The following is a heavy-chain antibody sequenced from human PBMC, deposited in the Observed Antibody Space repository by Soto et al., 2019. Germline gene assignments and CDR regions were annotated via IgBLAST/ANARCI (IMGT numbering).Heavy chain of an antibody. Sequence: ETLCLTCTVSGGSISSYYWSWIRQPPGKGLEWIGYIYYSGSTNYNPSLKSRVTISVDTSKNQFSLKLSSVTAADTAVYYCARSYRRYCSGGSCYSYYYYYMDVWGKGTTVTVS. CDR2: IYYSGST. J-gene: IGHJ6*03. CDR3: ARSYRRYCSGGSCYSYYYYYMDV. D-gene: IGHD2-15*01. V-gene: IGHV4-59*01. CDR1: GGSISSYY.